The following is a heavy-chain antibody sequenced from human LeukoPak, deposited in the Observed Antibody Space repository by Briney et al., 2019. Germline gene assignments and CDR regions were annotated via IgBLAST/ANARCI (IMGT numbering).Heavy chain of an antibody. Sequence: SETLSLTCTVSGGSISSSSYYWGWIRQPPGKGLEWIGSIYYSGSTYYNPSLKSRVTISVDTSKNQFSLKLSSVTAADTAVYYCARDIVGYCSGGSCYGNNWFDPWGQGTLVTVSS. CDR1: GGSISSSSYY. D-gene: IGHD2-15*01. J-gene: IGHJ5*02. CDR2: IYYSGST. V-gene: IGHV4-39*07. CDR3: ARDIVGYCSGGSCYGNNWFDP.